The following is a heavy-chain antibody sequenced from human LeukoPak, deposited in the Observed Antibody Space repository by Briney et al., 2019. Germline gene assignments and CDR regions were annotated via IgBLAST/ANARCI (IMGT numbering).Heavy chain of an antibody. CDR3: VSGRRGQLIGELRS. CDR1: GGSFSGYY. V-gene: IGHV4-34*01. CDR2: INNSGST. D-gene: IGHD3-10*01. Sequence: PSETLSLTCAVYGGSFSGYYWSWVRQPAGKGLEWIGEINNSGSTNYNTSLKRRVTISEEKSKTQFSLKLSSVTAADTAVYYCVSGRRGQLIGELRSWGQGTLVTVSS. J-gene: IGHJ4*02.